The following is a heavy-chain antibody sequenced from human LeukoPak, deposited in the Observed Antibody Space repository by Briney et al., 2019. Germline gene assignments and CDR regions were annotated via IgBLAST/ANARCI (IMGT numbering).Heavy chain of an antibody. J-gene: IGHJ5*02. CDR2: IYTSGST. Sequence: PSQTLSLTCTVSGGSISSGSYYWSWIRQPAGKGLEWIGRIYTSGSTNYNPSLKSRVTISVDTSKNQFSLKLSSVTAADTAVYYCARGRASSKILGNWFDPWGQGTLVTVSS. D-gene: IGHD3-16*01. CDR1: GGSISSGSYY. V-gene: IGHV4-61*02. CDR3: ARGRASSKILGNWFDP.